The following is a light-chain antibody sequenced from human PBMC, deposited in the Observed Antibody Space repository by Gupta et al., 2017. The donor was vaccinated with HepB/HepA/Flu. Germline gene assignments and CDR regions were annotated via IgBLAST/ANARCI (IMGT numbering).Light chain of an antibody. CDR1: PSLLYSAGNTY. J-gene: IGKJ1*01. Sequence: DVVMTQSPLSLSVTLGQPASISCRSNPSLLYSAGNTYLTWFQQRPGQSPRRLIYKVSNRDSGVPDRFSGSGSGTDFTLKISTVEAADVGVYYCMQGKHWPGTFGQGTKVEIK. V-gene: IGKV2-30*01. CDR3: MQGKHWPGT. CDR2: KVS.